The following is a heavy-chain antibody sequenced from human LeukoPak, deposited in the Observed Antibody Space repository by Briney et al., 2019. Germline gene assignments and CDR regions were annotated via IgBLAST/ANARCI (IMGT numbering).Heavy chain of an antibody. D-gene: IGHD2-2*01. Sequence: GGSLRLSCAASGFTFSSYAMHWVRQAPGKGLEWVAVISYDGSNKYYADSVKGRFTISRDNSKNTLYLQMNSLRAEDTAVYYCARDCSNTSCYGYKFDYWGQGTLVTVSS. CDR2: ISYDGSNK. CDR3: ARDCSNTSCYGYKFDY. J-gene: IGHJ4*02. CDR1: GFTFSSYA. V-gene: IGHV3-30-3*01.